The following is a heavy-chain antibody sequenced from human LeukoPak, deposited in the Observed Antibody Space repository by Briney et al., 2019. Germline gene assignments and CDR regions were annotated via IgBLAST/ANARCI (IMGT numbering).Heavy chain of an antibody. Sequence: GGSLRLSCSASAFTFSYYAIHWVRQAPGKGLEWVALIWSDGSNKYYADSVKGRITISRDNSKNTVYLQMNSLRAEDTAVYYCARELFSSGSCPVGWGQGTLVTVSS. CDR2: IWSDGSNK. D-gene: IGHD3-10*01. CDR3: ARELFSSGSCPVG. CDR1: AFTFSYYA. V-gene: IGHV3-33*01. J-gene: IGHJ4*02.